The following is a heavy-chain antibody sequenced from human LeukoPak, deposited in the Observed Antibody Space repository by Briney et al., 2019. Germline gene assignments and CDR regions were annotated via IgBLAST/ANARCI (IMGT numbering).Heavy chain of an antibody. J-gene: IGHJ4*02. Sequence: GASVKVSCKASGYTFANYAITWARQAPGRGLEYMGWISVDNGDTNDAQMLQGRVTMTTDTSTNTAYMELRGLRSDDTAVYYCARANCAGDCYLKHWGQGTLVTVSS. V-gene: IGHV1-18*01. CDR2: ISVDNGDT. D-gene: IGHD2-21*02. CDR1: GYTFANYA. CDR3: ARANCAGDCYLKH.